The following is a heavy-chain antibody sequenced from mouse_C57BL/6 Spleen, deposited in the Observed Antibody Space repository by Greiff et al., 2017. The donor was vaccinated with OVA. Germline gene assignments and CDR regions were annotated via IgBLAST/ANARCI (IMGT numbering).Heavy chain of an antibody. V-gene: IGHV5-16*01. CDR3: ARDEDGYIDY. Sequence: EVKVVESEGGLVQPGSSMKLSCTASGFTFSDYYMAWVRQVPEKGLEWVANINYDGSSTYYLDSLKSRFIISRDNAKNILYLQMSSLKSEDTATYYCARDEDGYIDYWGQGTTLTVSS. CDR1: GFTFSDYY. CDR2: INYDGSST. J-gene: IGHJ2*01. D-gene: IGHD2-3*01.